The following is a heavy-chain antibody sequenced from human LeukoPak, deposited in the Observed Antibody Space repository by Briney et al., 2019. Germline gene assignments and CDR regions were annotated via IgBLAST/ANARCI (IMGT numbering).Heavy chain of an antibody. CDR3: ARDPGPNMITFGGVIVP. Sequence: PGGSLRLSCAASGFTFSSYSMNWVRQAPGKGLEWVSYISSSSSTIYYADSVKGRFTISRDNAKNSLYLQMNSLRAEDTAVYYCARDPGPNMITFGGVIVPWGQGTLVTVSS. D-gene: IGHD3-16*02. CDR1: GFTFSSYS. J-gene: IGHJ5*02. CDR2: ISSSSSTI. V-gene: IGHV3-48*01.